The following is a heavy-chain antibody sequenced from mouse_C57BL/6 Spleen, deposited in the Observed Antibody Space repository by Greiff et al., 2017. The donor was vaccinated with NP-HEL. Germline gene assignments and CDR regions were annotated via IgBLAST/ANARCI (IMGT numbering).Heavy chain of an antibody. CDR2: INPYNGGT. CDR1: GYTFTDYY. J-gene: IGHJ2*01. D-gene: IGHD1-1*01. Sequence: EVKLQESGPVLVKPGASVKMSCKASGYTFTDYYMNWVKQSHGKSLEWIGVINPYNGGTSYNQKFKGKATLTVDKSSSTAYMELNSLTSEDAAVYYCARGLTTVVDPFYWGQGTTLTVSS. CDR3: ARGLTTVVDPFY. V-gene: IGHV1-19*01.